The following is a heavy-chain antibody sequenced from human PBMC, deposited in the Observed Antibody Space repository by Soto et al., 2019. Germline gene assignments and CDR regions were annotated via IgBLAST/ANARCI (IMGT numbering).Heavy chain of an antibody. J-gene: IGHJ6*02. V-gene: IGHV3-21*01. Sequence: EVQLVESGGGLVKPGGSLRLSCAASGFTFSSYSMNWVRQAPGKGLEWVSSISSSSSYIYYADSVKGRFTISRDNAKNSLDLQMNSLRAEDTAVYYCARGATGMTTVTTVDYYYYYGMDVWGQGTTVTVSS. CDR1: GFTFSSYS. CDR2: ISSSSSYI. CDR3: ARGATGMTTVTTVDYYYYYGMDV. D-gene: IGHD4-17*01.